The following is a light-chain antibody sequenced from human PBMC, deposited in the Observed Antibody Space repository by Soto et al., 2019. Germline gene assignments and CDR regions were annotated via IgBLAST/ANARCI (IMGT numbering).Light chain of an antibody. J-gene: IGKJ1*01. V-gene: IGKV3-20*01. Sequence: EIVLTQSPGTLSLSPGERATLSCRASQSVSSSYLAWYQQKPGQAPRVLIYGASSRATGIPDRFSGSGSGTDFTLTISRLEPEDFAVYYCQQYDSSPHTFGQGTKVEIK. CDR2: GAS. CDR1: QSVSSSY. CDR3: QQYDSSPHT.